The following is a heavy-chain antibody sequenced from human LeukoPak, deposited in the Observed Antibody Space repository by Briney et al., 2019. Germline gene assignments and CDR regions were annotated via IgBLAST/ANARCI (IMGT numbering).Heavy chain of an antibody. CDR2: ISYDGSNK. D-gene: IGHD5-24*01. Sequence: GGSLRLSCAASGFTFSSYGMHWVRQAPGKGLEWVAVISYDGSNKYYADSVKGRFTISRDNSKNTLYLQMNSLRAEDTAVYYCGKGEGYNPRALDYWGQGTLVTVSS. V-gene: IGHV3-30*18. J-gene: IGHJ4*02. CDR3: GKGEGYNPRALDY. CDR1: GFTFSSYG.